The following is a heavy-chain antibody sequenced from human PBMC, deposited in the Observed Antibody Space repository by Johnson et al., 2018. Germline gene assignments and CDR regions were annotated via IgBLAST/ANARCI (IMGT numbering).Heavy chain of an antibody. CDR1: GFTFSSYA. CDR3: AKDLVRHYFSTTSCFPLRDYYYGMDV. D-gene: IGHD2-2*01. J-gene: IGHJ6*02. Sequence: EVQLVESGGGLAQPGGSLRLSCAASGFTFSSYAMSWVRQAPGKGLEWVSAISGSGGSTYYADSVKGRFTISRDNSKNTPYLQMNSLRAEDTAVYYLAKDLVRHYFSTTSCFPLRDYYYGMDVWGQGTTVTVSS. CDR2: ISGSGGST. V-gene: IGHV3-23*04.